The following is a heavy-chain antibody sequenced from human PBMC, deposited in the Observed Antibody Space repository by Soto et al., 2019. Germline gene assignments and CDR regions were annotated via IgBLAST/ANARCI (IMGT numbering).Heavy chain of an antibody. CDR3: ARESFSASPNFFDY. J-gene: IGHJ4*02. CDR2: ISLSGSTI. V-gene: IGHV3-48*03. Sequence: PGGSLRLSCAVSGFAFSNYEMNWVRQAPGKGLEWVSYISLSGSTIYYADSVKGRFTISRDDAKDSLYLEMDSLRADDTAVYYCARESFSASPNFFDYWGQGTLVTVSS. D-gene: IGHD1-26*01. CDR1: GFAFSNYE.